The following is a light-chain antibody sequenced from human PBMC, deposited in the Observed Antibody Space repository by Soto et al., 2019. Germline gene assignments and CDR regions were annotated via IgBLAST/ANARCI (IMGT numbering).Light chain of an antibody. CDR1: QSVSSSY. V-gene: IGKV3-20*01. CDR3: QQYESSPYT. Sequence: EIVLTQSPGTLSLSPGERATLSCRASQSVSSSYLAWYQQKPGQAPRLLIYVASTRATGIPDRFSGSGSGTDFTLTIARLEAEDFAVYYCQQYESSPYTFGQGTKLEIK. J-gene: IGKJ2*01. CDR2: VAS.